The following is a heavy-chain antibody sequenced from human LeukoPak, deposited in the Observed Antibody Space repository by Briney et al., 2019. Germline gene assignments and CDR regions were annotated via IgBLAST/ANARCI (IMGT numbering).Heavy chain of an antibody. D-gene: IGHD2-2*01. CDR2: IKLDGSEK. V-gene: IGHV3-7*02. CDR3: ASRYCTSTNCYAFDI. Sequence: GGSLRLSCAASGFTFSSYWMSWVRQAPGKGLEWVANIKLDGSEKYYVDSVKGRFTISRDNAKNSLYLQMNSLRAEDTAVYYCASRYCTSTNCYAFDIWGQGTMVTVSS. J-gene: IGHJ3*02. CDR1: GFTFSSYW.